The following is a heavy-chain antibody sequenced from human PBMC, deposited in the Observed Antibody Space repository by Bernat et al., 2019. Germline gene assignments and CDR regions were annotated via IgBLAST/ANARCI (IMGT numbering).Heavy chain of an antibody. CDR2: ISSSSSYI. CDR1: GFTFSSYI. V-gene: IGHV3-21*01. CDR3: ARNNWNYDY. Sequence: EVQLVESGGGLVKPGGSLRLSCAASGFTFSSYIMNWVRQAPGKGLEWVSSISSSSSYIYYADSVMGRFTISRDNAKNSLYLQMNSLRAEDTAVYYCARNNWNYDYWGQGTLVTVSS. J-gene: IGHJ4*02. D-gene: IGHD1-7*01.